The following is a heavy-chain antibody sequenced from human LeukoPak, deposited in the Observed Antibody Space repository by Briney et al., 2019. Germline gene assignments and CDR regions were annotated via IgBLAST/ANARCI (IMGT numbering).Heavy chain of an antibody. CDR3: ARHGHGAKFDY. Sequence: SETLSLTCTVSGGSVTSYGYYWGWIRQPPGKGLEWIGSIPYGGTTYFNPSLQSRVTISVDTSKNQFSLNLGSVTAADTALYYCARHGHGAKFDYWGQGTLVTVSS. D-gene: IGHD4-17*01. V-gene: IGHV4-39*01. J-gene: IGHJ4*02. CDR2: IPYGGTT. CDR1: GGSVTSYGYY.